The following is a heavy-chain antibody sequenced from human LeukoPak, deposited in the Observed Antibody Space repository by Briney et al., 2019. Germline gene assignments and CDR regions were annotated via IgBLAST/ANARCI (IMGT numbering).Heavy chain of an antibody. D-gene: IGHD3-22*01. Sequence: SETLSLTCTVSSGSISNYYWSWIRQPPGKGLEWIGYKYYSGSTNYNPSLKSRVTMSVDTSKNQFSLKLSSVTAADTAVYYCARDQYYYDSSGYYRFDYWGQGTLVTVSS. J-gene: IGHJ4*02. CDR1: SGSISNYY. CDR2: KYYSGST. CDR3: ARDQYYYDSSGYYRFDY. V-gene: IGHV4-59*12.